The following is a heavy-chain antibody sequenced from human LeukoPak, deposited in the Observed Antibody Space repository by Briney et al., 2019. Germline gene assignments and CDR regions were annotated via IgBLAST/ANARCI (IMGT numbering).Heavy chain of an antibody. V-gene: IGHV4-38-2*01. D-gene: IGHD4-23*01. CDR2: LYHTGST. Sequence: PSETLSHTCAVSGYSISSGYYWGWIRQPPGKGLEWIGSLYHTGSTYYNPSLKSRVTISPDTSKNHFSLKVTSVTAADTAVYYCARHMTTVVTPADYWGQGALVTVSS. J-gene: IGHJ4*02. CDR3: ARHMTTVVTPADY. CDR1: GYSISSGYY.